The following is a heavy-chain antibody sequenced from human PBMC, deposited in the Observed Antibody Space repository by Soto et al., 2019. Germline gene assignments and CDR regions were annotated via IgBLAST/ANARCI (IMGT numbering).Heavy chain of an antibody. J-gene: IGHJ5*02. CDR1: GYTFTSYY. D-gene: IGHD3-3*01. V-gene: IGHV1-69*13. CDR3: ARDGFLEWSTDMNWFDP. Sequence: ASVKVSCKASGYTFTSYYMHWVRQAPGQGLEWMGRIIPSFGTASYAQKFQGRVTITADESTSTAYMELSSLRSEDTAVYYCARDGFLEWSTDMNWFDPWGQGTLVTVSS. CDR2: IIPSFGTA.